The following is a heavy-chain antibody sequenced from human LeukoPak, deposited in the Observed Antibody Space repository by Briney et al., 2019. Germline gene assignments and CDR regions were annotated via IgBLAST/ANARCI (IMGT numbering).Heavy chain of an antibody. Sequence: SQTLSLTCAISGDSVSSNSAAWNWIRQSPSRGLEWLGRTYYRSKWYNDYAVSVKSRITINPDTSKNQFSLQLNSVTPEDTAVYYCARSWIQLWTNSYYYMDVWGKGTTVTVSS. V-gene: IGHV6-1*01. D-gene: IGHD5-18*01. CDR1: GDSVSSNSAA. CDR3: ARSWIQLWTNSYYYMDV. CDR2: TYYRSKWYN. J-gene: IGHJ6*03.